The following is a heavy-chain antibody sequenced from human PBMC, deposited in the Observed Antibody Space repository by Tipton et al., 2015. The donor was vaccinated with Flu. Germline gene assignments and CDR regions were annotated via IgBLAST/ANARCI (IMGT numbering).Heavy chain of an antibody. CDR2: MYLTGSA. J-gene: IGHJ5*02. CDR3: ARRDYSNYVSDPKSWFDP. V-gene: IGHV4-39*01. Sequence: TLSLTCTVSGYSIISSSYSWGWIRQPPGKGLEWIGNMYLTGSAYYNPSLKSRVTISLDTSRNQLSLKLASVTAADTAVYYCARRDYSNYVSDPKSWFDPWGQGTLVTISS. D-gene: IGHD4-11*01. CDR1: GYSIISSSYS.